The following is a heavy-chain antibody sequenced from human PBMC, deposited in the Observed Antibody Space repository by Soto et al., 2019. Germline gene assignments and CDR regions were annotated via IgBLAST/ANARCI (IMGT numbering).Heavy chain of an antibody. V-gene: IGHV4-39*01. J-gene: IGHJ4*02. CDR1: GGSISSSTHY. CDR3: ARHEVEAGDY. D-gene: IGHD1-26*01. Sequence: QLQLQESGPGLVKPSETLSLTCTVSGGSISSSTHYWGWIRQPPGKGLEWIGSIYYSGSTYYNPSLKSRVTISVDTSKTQFALRLSTVTAADTAVYYCARHEVEAGDYWGQGTLVTVSS. CDR2: IYYSGST.